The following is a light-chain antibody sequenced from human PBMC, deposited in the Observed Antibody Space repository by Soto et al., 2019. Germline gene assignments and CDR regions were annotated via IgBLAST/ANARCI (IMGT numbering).Light chain of an antibody. J-gene: IGLJ2*01. CDR2: DVS. V-gene: IGLV2-14*01. CDR1: SSDVGGYNY. Sequence: QSVLTQPASVSGSPGQSITISCTGTSSDVGGYNYVSWYQQHPGKAPKLMIYDVSNRPSGVSSRFSGSKSGNTASLTISGLQAEDEADYYCSSYTSSSPVVFGGGTQLTVL. CDR3: SSYTSSSPVV.